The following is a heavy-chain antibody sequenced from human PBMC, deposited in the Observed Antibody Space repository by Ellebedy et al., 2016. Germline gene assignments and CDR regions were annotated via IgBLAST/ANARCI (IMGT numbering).Heavy chain of an antibody. V-gene: IGHV4-61*02. CDR1: GGSITSGASY. D-gene: IGHD3-16*01. Sequence: SETLSLXXTVSGGSITSGASYWSWIRRASGKGPEWIGRISTSGSTIYNPSLKSRVTMSVDTSKNHFSLELRSVTAEDTAVYYCATLTIPGGSDFWGQGILVTVSS. J-gene: IGHJ4*02. CDR3: ATLTIPGGSDF. CDR2: ISTSGST.